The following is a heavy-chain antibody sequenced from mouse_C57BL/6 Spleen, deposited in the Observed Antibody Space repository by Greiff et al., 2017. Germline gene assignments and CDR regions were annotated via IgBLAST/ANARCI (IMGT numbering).Heavy chain of an antibody. J-gene: IGHJ1*03. CDR3: ARSPFGSSYWYFEV. Sequence: QVTLKVCGPGILQSSQTLSLTCSFSGFSLSTSGMGVSWIRQPSGKGLEWLAHFYWDDDKRYTPSLKSRLTISKDTSRNQVFLKITSVDTADTATYYCARSPFGSSYWYFEVWGTGTTVTVSS. D-gene: IGHD1-1*01. CDR1: GFSLSTSGMG. CDR2: FYWDDDK. V-gene: IGHV8-12*01.